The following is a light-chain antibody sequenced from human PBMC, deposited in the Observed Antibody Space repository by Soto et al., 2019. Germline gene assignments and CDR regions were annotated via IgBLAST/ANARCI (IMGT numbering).Light chain of an antibody. V-gene: IGKV1-5*03. CDR1: QTISTW. CDR3: QQYHNYPWT. J-gene: IGKJ1*01. Sequence: DIQMTQSTSTLSTSVGDRVTITCRASQTISTWLAWYQQKPGKAPNLMIYKASSLESGVPSRFSGSRSGTECTLTISSLQPDDVATYYCQQYHNYPWTFGQGTKVDIK. CDR2: KAS.